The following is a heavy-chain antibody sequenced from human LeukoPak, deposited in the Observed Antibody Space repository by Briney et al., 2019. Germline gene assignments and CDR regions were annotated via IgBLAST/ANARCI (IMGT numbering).Heavy chain of an antibody. Sequence: GGSLRLSCAASGFTFSSYEMNWVRQAPGKGLEWVSYISSSGSTIYYADSVKGRFTISRDNAKNSLYLQMNSLRAEDTAVYYCARDSEQWLPVDDAFDIWGQGTMVTVSS. CDR1: GFTFSSYE. D-gene: IGHD6-19*01. CDR3: ARDSEQWLPVDDAFDI. J-gene: IGHJ3*02. CDR2: ISSSGSTI. V-gene: IGHV3-48*03.